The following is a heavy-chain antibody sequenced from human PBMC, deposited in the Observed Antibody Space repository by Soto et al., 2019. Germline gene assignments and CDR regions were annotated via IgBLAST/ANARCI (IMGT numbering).Heavy chain of an antibody. CDR3: ASAEFGEGVDH. J-gene: IGHJ4*02. V-gene: IGHV4-31*03. D-gene: IGHD3-10*01. CDR2: IFHSGST. Sequence: QVQLQESGPGLVTPSQTLSLTCTVSGVSISSGNYYWSWIRQFPGKGLEWIGYIFHSGSTYYNPSLKSRVTILQDRSKNQFSLNLTSVSAAVTAVYYCASAEFGEGVDHWGQGTLVTVSS. CDR1: GVSISSGNYY.